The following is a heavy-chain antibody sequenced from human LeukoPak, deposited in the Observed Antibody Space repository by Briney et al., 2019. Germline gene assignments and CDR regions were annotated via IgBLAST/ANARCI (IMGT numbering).Heavy chain of an antibody. D-gene: IGHD3-10*01. CDR1: GFTFGSYA. CDR3: ARYGSGTDY. J-gene: IGHJ4*02. Sequence: PGRSLRLSCAASGFTFGSYAMHWVRQAPGKGLEWVAVISYDGNNKYYADSVKGRFTISRDNSKNTLYLQMNSLRAEDTAVYYCARYGSGTDYWGQGTLVTVSS. V-gene: IGHV3-30*04. CDR2: ISYDGNNK.